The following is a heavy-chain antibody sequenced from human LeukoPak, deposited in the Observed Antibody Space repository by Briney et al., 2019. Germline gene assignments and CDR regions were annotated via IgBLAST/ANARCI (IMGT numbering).Heavy chain of an antibody. D-gene: IGHD4-11*01. CDR2: IYYGGST. Sequence: PSETLSLTCTVSGGSVSSGTYYWSWIRQPPGKGLGWIGYIYYGGSTNYNPSLKSRVTISVDTSKNQFSLKLSSVTAADTAVYYCARDRVRGNSNPFFDYWGQGTLVTVSS. J-gene: IGHJ4*02. CDR1: GGSVSSGTYY. CDR3: ARDRVRGNSNPFFDY. V-gene: IGHV4-61*01.